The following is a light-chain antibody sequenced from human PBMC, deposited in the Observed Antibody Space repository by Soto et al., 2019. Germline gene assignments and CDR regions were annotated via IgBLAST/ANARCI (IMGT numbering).Light chain of an antibody. J-gene: IGKJ3*01. V-gene: IGKV1-6*01. CDR3: QRTYNGPL. Sequence: AIQMTQSPSSLSASVGDRVTITCRAGQGIRNDLVWYQQKPGKAPKLLIYAASNLQSGVPSRFSGSGSGTEFTLTISSMQPEDVATYYGQRTYNGPLFGPGTKVDI. CDR2: AAS. CDR1: QGIRND.